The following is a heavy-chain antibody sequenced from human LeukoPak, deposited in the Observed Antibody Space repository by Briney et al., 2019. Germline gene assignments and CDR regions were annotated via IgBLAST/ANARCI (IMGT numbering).Heavy chain of an antibody. CDR2: MTSSGRTI. V-gene: IGHV3-48*03. CDR3: ARDGGGWSFDY. CDR1: GFTFSSYG. Sequence: GGSLRLSCAASGFTFSSYGMNWVRQAPGKGLEWVSYMTSSGRTIYYADSVKGRFTISRDNAKNSLYLQMNSLRAEDTAVYYCARDGGGWSFDYWGQGTLVTVSS. D-gene: IGHD6-19*01. J-gene: IGHJ4*02.